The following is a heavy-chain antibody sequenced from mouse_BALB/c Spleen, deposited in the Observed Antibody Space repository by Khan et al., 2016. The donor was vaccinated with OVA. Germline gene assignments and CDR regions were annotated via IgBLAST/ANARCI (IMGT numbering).Heavy chain of an antibody. J-gene: IGHJ2*01. D-gene: IGHD1-1*01. CDR3: GRGNSYGYYFDY. CDR1: GYSITSGYA. CDR2: ISYSGVT. Sequence: EVKLLESGPGLVKPSQSLSLTCTVTGYSITSGYAWNWIRQFPGNKLEWMGYISYSGVTSYTPSLKSRISITRDTSKNQFFLQLTSVTTEDTATYYCGRGNSYGYYFDYWGQGTTLTVSS. V-gene: IGHV3-2*02.